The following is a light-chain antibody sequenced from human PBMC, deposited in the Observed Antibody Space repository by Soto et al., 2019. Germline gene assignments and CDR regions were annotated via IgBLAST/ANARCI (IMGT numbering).Light chain of an antibody. J-gene: IGKJ5*01. CDR2: DAS. Sequence: EIVMTQSRATLSVSPCERAALSCRASQSVGSDLAWYQQKPGQAPRLLISDASNRATGIPVRFSGSGSGTDFTLTISSLEAEDSAVYYCQQRSNWPSITFGQGTRLEI. CDR3: QQRSNWPSIT. CDR1: QSVGSD. V-gene: IGKV3-11*01.